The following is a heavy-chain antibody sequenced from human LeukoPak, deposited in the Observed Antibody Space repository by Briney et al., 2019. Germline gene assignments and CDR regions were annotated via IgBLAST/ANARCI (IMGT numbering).Heavy chain of an antibody. CDR2: MNPNSGGT. Sequence: ASVKVSCKASGYTFTSYDINWVRQATGQGLEWMGWMNPNSGGTNYAQKFQGRVTMTRDTSISTAYMELSRLRSDDTAVYYCARDLTYYYDSSGSRNYYYGMDVWGQGTTVTVSS. V-gene: IGHV1-2*02. CDR3: ARDLTYYYDSSGSRNYYYGMDV. D-gene: IGHD3-22*01. J-gene: IGHJ6*02. CDR1: GYTFTSYD.